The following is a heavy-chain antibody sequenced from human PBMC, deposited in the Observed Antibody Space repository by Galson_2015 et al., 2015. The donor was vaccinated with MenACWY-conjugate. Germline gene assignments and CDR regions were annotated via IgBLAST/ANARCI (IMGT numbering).Heavy chain of an antibody. CDR3: ARVPSDYATWFDP. Sequence: SETLSLTCTVSGASFRSYYWNWIRQPPGKGLEWIGNIYFTGNTNYNPSLKSRVTMSIDTSMNQFSLKVGSVTAADTAVYYCARVPSDYATWFDPWGQGTRVTVSS. V-gene: IGHV4-59*01. J-gene: IGHJ5*02. CDR2: IYFTGNT. D-gene: IGHD4-17*01. CDR1: GASFRSYY.